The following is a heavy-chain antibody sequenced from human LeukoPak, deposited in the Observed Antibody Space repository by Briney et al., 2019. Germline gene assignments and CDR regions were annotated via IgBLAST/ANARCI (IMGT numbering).Heavy chain of an antibody. CDR1: GGTFSSYA. CDR2: IIPIFGTA. D-gene: IGHD2-2*01. J-gene: IGHJ4*02. V-gene: IGHV1-69*13. Sequence: SVKVSCKASGGTFSSYAISWVRQAPGQGLEWMGGIIPIFGTANYAQKFQGRVTITADESTSTAYMELSSLRSEDTAVYYCARDNPDCSSTSCSDYWGQGTLVTVSS. CDR3: ARDNPDCSSTSCSDY.